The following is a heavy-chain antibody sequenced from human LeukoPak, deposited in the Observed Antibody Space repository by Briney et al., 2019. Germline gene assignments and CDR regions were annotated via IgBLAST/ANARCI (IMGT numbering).Heavy chain of an antibody. CDR3: ARDLLRRRSLSDYYYYYGMDV. V-gene: IGHV1-18*01. CDR2: ISAYNGNT. D-gene: IGHD2-15*01. CDR1: GYTFTNYG. Sequence: ASVKVSCKASGYTFTNYGFSWVRQAPGQGLEWMGWISAYNGNTNYAQKLQGRVTMTTDTSTSTAYMELRSLRSDDTAVYYCARDLLRRRSLSDYYYYYGMDVWGQGTTVTVSS. J-gene: IGHJ6*02.